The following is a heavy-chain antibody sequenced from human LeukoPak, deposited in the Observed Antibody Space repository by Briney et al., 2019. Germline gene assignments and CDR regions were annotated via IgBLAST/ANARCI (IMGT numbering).Heavy chain of an antibody. CDR3: ARPTEEGGGYYFDY. Sequence: ASVTVSCKASGGTFSSYAISWVRQAPGQGLEWMGWISTYRGNTNFAEKFQGRVTVTTDTSTRTVYMELRSLRSDDTAVHYCARPTEEGGGYYFDYWGQGTLVTVSS. V-gene: IGHV1-18*01. CDR1: GGTFSSYA. D-gene: IGHD1-26*01. J-gene: IGHJ4*02. CDR2: ISTYRGNT.